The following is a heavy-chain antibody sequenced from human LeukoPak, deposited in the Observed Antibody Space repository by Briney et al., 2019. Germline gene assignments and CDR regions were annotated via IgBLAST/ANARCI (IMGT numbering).Heavy chain of an antibody. D-gene: IGHD6-13*01. Sequence: QLGGSLRLSCAASGFIFSTYAMSWVRQAPGKGLEWVSAISGSGGSTYYADSVKGRFTISRDNAKNTLYLQMNSLRVEDTAVYYCAGGISATGGGWGQGTMVTVSS. CDR3: AGGISATGGG. J-gene: IGHJ3*01. CDR2: ISGSGGST. V-gene: IGHV3-23*01. CDR1: GFIFSTYA.